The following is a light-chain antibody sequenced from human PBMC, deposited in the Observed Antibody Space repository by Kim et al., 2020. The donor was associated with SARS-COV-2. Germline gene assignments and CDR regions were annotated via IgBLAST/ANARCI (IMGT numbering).Light chain of an antibody. CDR2: ANS. Sequence: QRCFISCPESSSNIVAGYTVHWYHQVPRPPPKLLIYANSNRPSGVPDRLSGSKSVTSASLAITGLQAEDEADYYCQSFDSSLTGRVFGGGTKLTVL. CDR1: SSNIVAGYT. J-gene: IGLJ3*02. V-gene: IGLV1-40*01. CDR3: QSFDSSLTGRV.